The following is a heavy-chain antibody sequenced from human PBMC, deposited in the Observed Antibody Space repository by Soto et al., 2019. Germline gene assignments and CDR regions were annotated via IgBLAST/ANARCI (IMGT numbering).Heavy chain of an antibody. CDR3: AKDLGNDFWSGLIYYGMDV. V-gene: IGHV3-23*01. CDR2: ISGSGGST. CDR1: WFHFYRHA. D-gene: IGHD3-3*01. Sequence: GSLRLPFSASWFHFYRHAISWGRPAPGEGLGWVSAISGSGGSTYYADSVKGRFTISRDNSKNTLYLQMNSLRAEDTAVYYCAKDLGNDFWSGLIYYGMDVWGQGTTVTVSS. J-gene: IGHJ6*02.